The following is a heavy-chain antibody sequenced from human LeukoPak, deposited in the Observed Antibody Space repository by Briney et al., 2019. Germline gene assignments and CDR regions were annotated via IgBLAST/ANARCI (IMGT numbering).Heavy chain of an antibody. D-gene: IGHD4-17*01. CDR1: GFTFSSYG. J-gene: IGHJ4*02. CDR2: ISYDGSNK. V-gene: IGHV3-30*03. Sequence: TGGSLRLSCAASGFTFSSYGMHWVRQAPGKGLEWVAVISYDGSNKYYADSVKGRFTISRDNSKNTLYLQMNSLRAEDTAVYYCARDSTVTTYLSDYFDYWGQGTLVTVSS. CDR3: ARDSTVTTYLSDYFDY.